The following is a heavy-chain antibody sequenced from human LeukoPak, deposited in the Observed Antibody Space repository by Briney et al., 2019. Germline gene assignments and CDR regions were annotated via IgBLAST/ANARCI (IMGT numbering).Heavy chain of an antibody. V-gene: IGHV1-69*02. Sequence: GASVKVSCKASGGTFSSYTISWVRQAPGQGLEWMGRIIPILGIANYAQKFQGRVTITADKSTSTAYMELSSLRSEDTAVYYCARSNGVVIANLKCYYYYMDVWGKGTTVTVSS. CDR1: GGTFSSYT. D-gene: IGHD2-21*01. J-gene: IGHJ6*03. CDR3: ARSNGVVIANLKCYYYYMDV. CDR2: IIPILGIA.